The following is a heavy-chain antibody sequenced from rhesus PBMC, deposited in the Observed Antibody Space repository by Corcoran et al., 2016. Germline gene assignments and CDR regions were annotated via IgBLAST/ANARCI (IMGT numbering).Heavy chain of an antibody. J-gene: IGHJ5-1*01. V-gene: IGHV4-169*02. CDR2: IYGSGSYT. D-gene: IGHD6-25*01. CDR1: GGSISSSY. Sequence: QLQLQESGPGLVKPSETLSVTCAVSGGSISSSYWSWIRQAPGKGLEWVGYIYGSGSYTNNHPSDKSRVTVAVDTSKNQLALKLSSVTAGDTAVYYCASGSWNRNRFDVWGPGVLVTVSS. CDR3: ASGSWNRNRFDV.